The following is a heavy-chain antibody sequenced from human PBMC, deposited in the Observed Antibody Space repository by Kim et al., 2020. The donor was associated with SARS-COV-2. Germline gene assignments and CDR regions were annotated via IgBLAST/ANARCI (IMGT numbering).Heavy chain of an antibody. Sequence: GNTNYAQKLQGRVTMTTDTSTSTAYMELRSLRSDDTAVYYCAREGQSGSYYVDYGGQGTLVTVSS. CDR2: GNT. CDR3: AREGQSGSYYVDY. J-gene: IGHJ4*02. D-gene: IGHD1-26*01. V-gene: IGHV1-18*01.